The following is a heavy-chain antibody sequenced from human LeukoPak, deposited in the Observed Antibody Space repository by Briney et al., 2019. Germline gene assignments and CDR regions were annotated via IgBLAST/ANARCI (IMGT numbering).Heavy chain of an antibody. V-gene: IGHV4-59*01. D-gene: IGHD6-19*01. CDR1: GGSISSSY. CDR3: VREGWQWLVHAFDI. J-gene: IGHJ3*02. CDR2: IYYSGST. Sequence: PSETLSLTCTVSGGSISSSYWSWLRQPPGKGLEWLGYIYYSGSTSYNPSLKSRVTMSVSTSKNQLSLKLRSVTAADTAVYYCVREGWQWLVHAFDIWGQGTMVTGSS.